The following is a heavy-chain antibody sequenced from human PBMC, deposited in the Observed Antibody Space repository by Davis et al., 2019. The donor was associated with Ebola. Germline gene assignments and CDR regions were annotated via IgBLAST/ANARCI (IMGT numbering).Heavy chain of an antibody. D-gene: IGHD3-16*02. Sequence: PGGSLRLSCTVSGGSISSYYWSWIRQPPGKGLEWIGYIYYSGSTNYNPSLKSRVTISVDTSKNQFSLKLSSVTAADTAVYYCARGRLYDYVWGSYREAFDYWGQGTLVTVSS. J-gene: IGHJ4*02. CDR3: ARGRLYDYVWGSYREAFDY. CDR2: IYYSGST. CDR1: GGSISSYY. V-gene: IGHV4-59*01.